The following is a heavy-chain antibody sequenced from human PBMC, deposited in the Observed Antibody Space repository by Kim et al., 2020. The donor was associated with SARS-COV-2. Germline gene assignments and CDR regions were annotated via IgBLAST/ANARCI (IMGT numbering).Heavy chain of an antibody. D-gene: IGHD3-9*01. V-gene: IGHV3-21*01. J-gene: IGHJ4*02. CDR2: ISSSSSYI. CDR1: GFTFSSYS. CDR3: ARDYPPFDWLPREKYYFDY. Sequence: GGSLRLSCAASGFTFSSYSMNWVRQAPGKGLEWVSSISSSSSYIYYADSVKGRFTISRDNAKNSLYLQMNSLRAEDTAMYYCARDYPPFDWLPREKYYFDYWGQGTLVTVSS.